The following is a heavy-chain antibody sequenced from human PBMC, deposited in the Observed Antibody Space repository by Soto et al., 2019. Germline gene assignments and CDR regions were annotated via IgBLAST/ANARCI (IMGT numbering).Heavy chain of an antibody. CDR1: GFTFSTYW. Sequence: EVPLVESGGSLVQPGGSLRLSCAASGFTFSTYWMHWVRQAPGKGLEWVSRIKTDGSYTNYADSVKGRFTISRDNAKNTLFLQMGSLGVEDTAVYLCATGGSGFIRFWGQGTLVTVSS. V-gene: IGHV3-74*01. J-gene: IGHJ4*02. D-gene: IGHD5-12*01. CDR2: IKTDGSYT. CDR3: ATGGSGFIRF.